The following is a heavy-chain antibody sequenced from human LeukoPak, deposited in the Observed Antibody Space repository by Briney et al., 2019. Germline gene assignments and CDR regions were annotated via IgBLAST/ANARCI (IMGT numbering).Heavy chain of an antibody. D-gene: IGHD1-1*01. Sequence: ASVKVSCKPSGYTFSNYGISWVRQAPGQGLEWMGWITAYNGNRLYAQRFQGRITLTTDTSTSTSYMGLRSLEYDDTAIYYCARDNDKVVDHWGQGTLVTVSS. V-gene: IGHV1-18*01. CDR2: ITAYNGNR. CDR3: ARDNDKVVDH. J-gene: IGHJ4*01. CDR1: GYTFSNYG.